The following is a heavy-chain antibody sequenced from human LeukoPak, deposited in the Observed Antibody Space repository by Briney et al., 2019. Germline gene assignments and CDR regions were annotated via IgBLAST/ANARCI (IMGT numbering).Heavy chain of an antibody. J-gene: IGHJ5*02. Sequence: SETLSLTCTVSGYSISSGFYWGWIRQPPGKGLEWIGSIYHSGSTYYNPSLKSRVTISVDTSKNQFSLKLSSVTAADTAMYYCARDLGKSWFGEGGGWFDPWGQGTLVTVSS. D-gene: IGHD3-10*01. CDR1: GYSISSGFY. CDR2: IYHSGST. CDR3: ARDLGKSWFGEGGGWFDP. V-gene: IGHV4-38-2*02.